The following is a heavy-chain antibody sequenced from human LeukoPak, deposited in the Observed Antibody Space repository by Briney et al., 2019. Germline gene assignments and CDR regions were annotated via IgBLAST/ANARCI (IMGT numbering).Heavy chain of an antibody. CDR3: AREWLGGLLDY. CDR2: INGGNSDT. J-gene: IGHJ4*02. CDR1: GFTMSNNA. D-gene: IGHD3-22*01. Sequence: GGSLRLSCAASGFTMSNNAMSWVRQAPGKGLEWVSAINGGNSDTNYAESVKGRFTISRDNSKNTLYLQMNSLRAEDTAVYYCAREWLGGLLDYWGQGTLVTVSS. V-gene: IGHV3-23*01.